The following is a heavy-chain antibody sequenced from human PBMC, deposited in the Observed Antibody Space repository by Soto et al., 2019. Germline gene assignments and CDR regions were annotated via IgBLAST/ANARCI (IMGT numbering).Heavy chain of an antibody. V-gene: IGHV3-23*01. J-gene: IGHJ4*02. D-gene: IGHD2-2*01. CDR1: GFTFSSYA. CDR2: ITNSGDST. CDR3: ARVHIVVVPAAPDY. Sequence: GGSLRLSCAASGFTFSSYAMNWVRQAPGKGLEWVSAITNSGDSTYYADSVKGRFTISRDNAKNSLYLQMNSLRAEDTAVYYCARVHIVVVPAAPDYWGQGTLVTVSS.